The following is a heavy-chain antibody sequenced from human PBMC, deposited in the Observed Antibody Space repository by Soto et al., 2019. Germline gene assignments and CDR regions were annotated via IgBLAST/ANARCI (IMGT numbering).Heavy chain of an antibody. D-gene: IGHD2-8*01. CDR1: GGTFSSYA. CDR2: IIPIFGTA. V-gene: IGHV1-69*13. Sequence: ASVKVSCKASGGTFSSYAISWVRQAPGQGLEWMGGIIPIFGTANYAQKFQGRVTITADESTSTAYMELSSLRSEDTAVYYCARGSYCTNGVCYNYYYYGMDVWGQGTTVTVSS. J-gene: IGHJ6*02. CDR3: ARGSYCTNGVCYNYYYYGMDV.